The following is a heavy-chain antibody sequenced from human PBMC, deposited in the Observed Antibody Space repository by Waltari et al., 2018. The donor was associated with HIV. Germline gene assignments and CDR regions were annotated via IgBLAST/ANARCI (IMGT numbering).Heavy chain of an antibody. CDR3: AKDRRRRMAPDFDY. D-gene: IGHD1-1*01. J-gene: IGHJ4*02. Sequence: SLRLSCAASGFTFDDYAMHWVRQAPGKGLEWVSGISWNSGSIGYADSVKGRFTISRDNAKNSLYLQMNSLRAEDTALYYCAKDRRRRMAPDFDYWGQGTLVTVSS. CDR2: ISWNSGSI. V-gene: IGHV3-9*01. CDR1: GFTFDDYA.